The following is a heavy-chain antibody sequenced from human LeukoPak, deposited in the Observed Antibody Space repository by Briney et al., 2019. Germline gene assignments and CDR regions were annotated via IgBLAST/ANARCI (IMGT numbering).Heavy chain of an antibody. CDR1: GYTFTSYG. Sequence: ASVKVSCKASGYTFTSYGFSWVRQAPGQGLEWMGWISAYNGNTNYAQKLQDRVTVTTDTFTSTAYMELRSLRSDDTAVYYCARDGDMATHECWYFDLWGRGTLVTVSS. D-gene: IGHD5-24*01. V-gene: IGHV1-18*01. CDR3: ARDGDMATHECWYFDL. CDR2: ISAYNGNT. J-gene: IGHJ2*01.